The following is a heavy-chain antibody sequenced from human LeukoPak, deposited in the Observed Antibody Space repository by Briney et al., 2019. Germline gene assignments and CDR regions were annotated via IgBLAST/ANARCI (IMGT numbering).Heavy chain of an antibody. V-gene: IGHV4-4*08. D-gene: IGHD2-21*01. CDR1: GGSISTFY. Sequence: SETLSLTCTVSGGSISTFYWSWIRQAPDQGLEWIGYIYNGGVANYNPSLESRVTMSVDTSRNQFSLRLISVVAEDTAVYYCGGQREVFVGGGDYVFVVGGKGIFVTVS. J-gene: IGHJ3*01. CDR3: GGQREVFVGGGDYVFVV. CDR2: IYNGGVA.